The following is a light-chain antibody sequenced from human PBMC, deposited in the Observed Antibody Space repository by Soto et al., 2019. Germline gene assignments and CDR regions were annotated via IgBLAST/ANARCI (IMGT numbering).Light chain of an antibody. CDR2: AVS. CDR1: NNDIGRYNY. V-gene: IGLV2-14*01. J-gene: IGLJ1*01. CDR3: SSYTSDSSYV. Sequence: QSVLTQPASVSGSPGQSITISCTGTNNDIGRYNYASWYQQHPGKAPQLMIYAVSNRPSGVSNRFSASKSGNTASLFISGLQAEDEADYYCSSYTSDSSYVFGSGTKVTVL.